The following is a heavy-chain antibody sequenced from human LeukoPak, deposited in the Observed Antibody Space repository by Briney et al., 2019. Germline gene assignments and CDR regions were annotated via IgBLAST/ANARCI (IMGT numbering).Heavy chain of an antibody. D-gene: IGHD6-13*01. CDR2: IHLRGTT. V-gene: IGHV4-39*01. Sequence: PSQTLSLTCTVSGGSISSSSYYWGWIRQPPGKGLEWIGSIHLRGTTSYNPSLKSRVTISVDTSKNQFSLKLSSVTAADTAVYYCARHGMQQLANWFDPWGQGTLVTVSS. CDR1: GGSISSSSYY. CDR3: ARHGMQQLANWFDP. J-gene: IGHJ5*02.